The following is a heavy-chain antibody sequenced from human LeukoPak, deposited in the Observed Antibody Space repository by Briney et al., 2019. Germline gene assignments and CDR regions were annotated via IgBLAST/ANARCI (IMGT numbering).Heavy chain of an antibody. V-gene: IGHV1-24*01. CDR2: FDPEDGET. CDR1: GYTLTELS. J-gene: IGHJ6*02. CDR3: ARGLGSTSLLGFVYYYYGMDV. D-gene: IGHD2-2*01. Sequence: GASVKVSCKVSGYTLTELSMHWVRQAPGKGLEWMGGFDPEDGETIYAQKFQGRVTMTEDTSTDTAYMELSSLRSEDTAVYYCARGLGSTSLLGFVYYYYGMDVWGQGTTVTVSS.